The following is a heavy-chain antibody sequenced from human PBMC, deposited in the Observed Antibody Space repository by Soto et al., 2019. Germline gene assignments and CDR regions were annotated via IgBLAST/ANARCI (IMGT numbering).Heavy chain of an antibody. J-gene: IGHJ5*02. V-gene: IGHV4-59*01. CDR1: GGSISSYY. Sequence: SETLSLTCTVSGGSISSYYWSWIRQPPGKGLEWIGYIYYSGSTNYNPSLKSRVTISVDTSKNQFSLKLSSVTAADTAVYYCARSDYTQFDPWGQGTLVTVS. CDR3: ARSDYTQFDP. CDR2: IYYSGST. D-gene: IGHD4-4*01.